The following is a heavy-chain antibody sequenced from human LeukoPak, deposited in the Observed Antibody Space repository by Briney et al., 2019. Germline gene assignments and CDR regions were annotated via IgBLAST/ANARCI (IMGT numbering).Heavy chain of an antibody. V-gene: IGHV1-8*01. J-gene: IGHJ4*02. D-gene: IGHD3-16*01. Sequence: ASVTVSCMASGYTFTSYDINWVRQATGQGLEWMGWMNHNSGNTGYGQKLPGRITMTRNTSKSTAYMELRSLRSEDTAVYYCARGVWGSYFYRDYWGQGTLVTVSS. CDR1: GYTFTSYD. CDR2: MNHNSGNT. CDR3: ARGVWGSYFYRDY.